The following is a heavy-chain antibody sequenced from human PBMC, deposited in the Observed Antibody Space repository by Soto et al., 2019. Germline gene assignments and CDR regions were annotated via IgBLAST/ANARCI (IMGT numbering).Heavy chain of an antibody. CDR1: GFTFTTYW. V-gene: IGHV3-7*05. CDR2: IKQGGSEK. D-gene: IGHD3-16*01. J-gene: IGHJ2*01. CDR3: ARGGGGRYFDL. Sequence: EVQLVESGGGLVQPGGSLRLSCAASGFTFTTYWMKWVRQAPGKGLEWVADIKQGGSEKYYVDSVKGRFTISRDNAKNSLYLQMNSLRAEDTAVYYCARGGGGRYFDLWGRGTLVTVSS.